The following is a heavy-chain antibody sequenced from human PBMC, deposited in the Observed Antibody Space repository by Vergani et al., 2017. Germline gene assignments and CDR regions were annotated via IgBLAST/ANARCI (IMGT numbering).Heavy chain of an antibody. CDR2: MNPNSGNT. V-gene: IGHV1-8*01. J-gene: IGHJ4*02. D-gene: IGHD3-3*01. Sequence: QVQLVQSGAEVKKPGASVKVSCKASGYTFTSYDINWVRQATGKGLEWMGWMNPNSGNTGYAQKFEGRVTMTRNTSISTAYMELSSLRSEDTAVYYCARKLLFLEWSFDYWGQGTLVTVSS. CDR3: ARKLLFLEWSFDY. CDR1: GYTFTSYD.